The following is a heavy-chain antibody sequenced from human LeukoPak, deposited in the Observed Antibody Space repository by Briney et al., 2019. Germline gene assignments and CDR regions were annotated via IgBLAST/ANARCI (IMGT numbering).Heavy chain of an antibody. Sequence: GGSLRLSCAASGFTFSSYGMSWVRQAPGKGLEWVSAISGSGGSTYYADSVKGRFTISRDNSKNTLYLQMNSLRAEDTAVYYCAKDGGEYYDILTGHYPRLYYMGVWGKGTTVTISS. D-gene: IGHD3-9*01. J-gene: IGHJ6*03. CDR3: AKDGGEYYDILTGHYPRLYYMGV. CDR1: GFTFSSYG. V-gene: IGHV3-23*01. CDR2: ISGSGGST.